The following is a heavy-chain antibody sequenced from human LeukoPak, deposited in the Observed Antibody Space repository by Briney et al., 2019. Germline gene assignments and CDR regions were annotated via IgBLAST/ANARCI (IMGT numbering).Heavy chain of an antibody. CDR1: GYTFTSYG. CDR3: ATSIAAACTKIYYFDY. J-gene: IGHJ4*02. D-gene: IGHD6-13*01. V-gene: IGHV1-18*01. CDR2: ISAYNGNT. Sequence: ASVKVSCKASGYTFTSYGISWVRQAPGQGLEWMGWISAYNGNTNYAQKLQGRVTMTTDTSTSTAYMELRSLRSDDTAVYYCATSIAAACTKIYYFDYWGQGTLVTVSS.